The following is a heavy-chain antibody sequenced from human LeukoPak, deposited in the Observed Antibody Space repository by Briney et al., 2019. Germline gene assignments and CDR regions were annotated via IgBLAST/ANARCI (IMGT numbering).Heavy chain of an antibody. J-gene: IGHJ4*02. CDR1: GFSLSTYA. CDR3: AKATVTSCRGAFWYPLDS. V-gene: IGHV3-23*01. CDR2: ISSSDDGT. D-gene: IGHD2-15*01. Sequence: GRSLRLSCSASGFSLSTYAMSWVRQAPGKGLEWGSAISSSDDGTYHAGSVKGPFTISRDSYKNTVYLQMNNLRTEDAAIYFCAKATVTSCRGAFWYPLDSWGQGTLVTVSS.